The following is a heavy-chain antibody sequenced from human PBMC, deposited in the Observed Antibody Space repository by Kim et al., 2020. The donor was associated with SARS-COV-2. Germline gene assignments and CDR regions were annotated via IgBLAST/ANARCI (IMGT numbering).Heavy chain of an antibody. V-gene: IGHV3-48*02. Sequence: LSPSRPPSGFTSTRYSMNWVRQDAGKGLEWVSYISSSSSTIYYADSVKGRFTISRDNAKNSLYLQMNSLRDEDTAVYYCARASGSYLRGAFDIWGQGTMVTVSS. J-gene: IGHJ3*02. CDR3: ARASGSYLRGAFDI. D-gene: IGHD1-26*01. CDR1: GFTSTRYS. CDR2: ISSSSSTI.